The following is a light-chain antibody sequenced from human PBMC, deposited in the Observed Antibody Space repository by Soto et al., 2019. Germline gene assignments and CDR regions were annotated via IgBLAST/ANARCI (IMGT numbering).Light chain of an antibody. CDR3: QHYNDWPKT. V-gene: IGKV3-15*01. CDR1: QSVSTN. CDR2: GAS. Sequence: EIVMTQSPGTLSLSPGERATLSCRASQSVSTNLAWYQQIPGQAPRLLIYGASTRATGIPARFSGSGSGTEFTLAISSLQSEDFAVYYCQHYNDWPKTFGIGTKV. J-gene: IGKJ1*01.